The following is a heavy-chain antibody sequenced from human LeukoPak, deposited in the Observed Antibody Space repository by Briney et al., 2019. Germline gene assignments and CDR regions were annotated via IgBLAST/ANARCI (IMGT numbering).Heavy chain of an antibody. CDR3: ARADYFDY. CDR2: IKPDGSGK. J-gene: IGHJ4*02. V-gene: IGHV3-7*01. CDR1: GFTFSDYY. Sequence: GGSLRLSCAASGFTFSDYYMSWIRQAPGKGLEWVANIKPDGSGKYYEDSVKGRFTISRDNTKNSLYLQMNSLRADDTAVYYCARADYFDYWGQGTLVTVSS.